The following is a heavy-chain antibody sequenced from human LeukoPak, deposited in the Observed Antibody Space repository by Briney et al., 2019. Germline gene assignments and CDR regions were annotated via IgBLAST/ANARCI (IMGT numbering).Heavy chain of an antibody. D-gene: IGHD2-2*01. CDR3: ARLYCSSISCYYGY. V-gene: IGHV3-7*03. J-gene: IGHJ4*02. CDR1: GFTFSSYW. Sequence: PGGSLRLSCAASGFTFSSYWMTWVRQAPGKGLEWVANIKQDGSEKYYVDSVKCRFTISRDNAKNSLYLQMNSLRAEDTAVYYCARLYCSSISCYYGYWGQGTLVTVSS. CDR2: IKQDGSEK.